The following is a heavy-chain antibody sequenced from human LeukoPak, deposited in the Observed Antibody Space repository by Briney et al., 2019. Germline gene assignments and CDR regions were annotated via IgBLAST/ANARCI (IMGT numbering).Heavy chain of an antibody. Sequence: GGSLRLSCAASGFTFSSYGMHWVRQAPGKGLEWVAVISYDGSNKYYADSVKGRFAISRDNSKNTLYLQMNSLRAEDTAVYYCAKVESGLWGQGTLVTVSS. V-gene: IGHV3-30*18. CDR2: ISYDGSNK. D-gene: IGHD5-12*01. CDR1: GFTFSSYG. CDR3: AKVESGL. J-gene: IGHJ4*02.